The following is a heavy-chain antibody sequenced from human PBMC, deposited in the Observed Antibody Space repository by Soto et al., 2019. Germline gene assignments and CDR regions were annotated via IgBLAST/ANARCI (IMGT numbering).Heavy chain of an antibody. CDR1: GFTFSSYA. Sequence: GGSLRLSCAASGFTFSSYAMSWVRQAPGKGLEWVSAISGSGGSTYYADSVKGRFTISRDNSKNTLYLQMNSLRAEDTAVYYCAKDSADYYGSGSPIDYWGQGTLVTVSS. CDR3: AKDSADYYGSGSPIDY. CDR2: ISGSGGST. D-gene: IGHD3-10*01. V-gene: IGHV3-23*01. J-gene: IGHJ4*02.